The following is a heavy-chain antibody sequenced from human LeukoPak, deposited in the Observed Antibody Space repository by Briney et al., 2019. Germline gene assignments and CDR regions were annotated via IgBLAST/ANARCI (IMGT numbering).Heavy chain of an antibody. D-gene: IGHD1-14*01. V-gene: IGHV4-31*03. J-gene: IGHJ3*02. CDR1: GGSISSGGYY. CDR3: ARVNRLDAFDI. Sequence: SQTRSLTCTVSGGSISSGGYYWSWIRQHPGKGLEWIGYIYYSGSTYYNPSLKSRVTISVDTSKNQFSLKLSSVTAADTAVYYCARVNRLDAFDIWGQGTMVTVSS. CDR2: IYYSGST.